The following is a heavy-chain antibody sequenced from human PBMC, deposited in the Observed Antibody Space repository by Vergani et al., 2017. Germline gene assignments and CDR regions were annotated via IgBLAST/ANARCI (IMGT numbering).Heavy chain of an antibody. D-gene: IGHD1-7*01. CDR3: AKAGSVSSVELSYYYYMDV. V-gene: IGHV3-30*04. CDR2: ISNDGTKK. CDR1: GFTFSTST. J-gene: IGHJ6*03. Sequence: QVQLVESGGGVVQPGRSLRLSCVVSGFTFSTSTMHWVRQPPGKGLEWVAVISNDGTKKFYVDSVKGRFTISRDNSKNTLYLEMNSLKAEDTATYYCAKAGSVSSVELSYYYYMDVWGKGTTVTVTS.